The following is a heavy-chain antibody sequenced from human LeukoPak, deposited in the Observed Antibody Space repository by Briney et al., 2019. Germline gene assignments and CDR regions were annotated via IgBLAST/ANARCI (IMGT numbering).Heavy chain of an antibody. D-gene: IGHD3-3*01. CDR3: ARDQGPPDYDFWSGCPDY. Sequence: QSRRSLRLSCAASGFTFSSYAMHWVRQAPGKGLEWVAVISYDGSNKYYADSVKGRFTISRDNSKNTLYLQMDSLRAEDTDVYYCARDQGPPDYDFWSGCPDYWGQGTLVTVSS. CDR2: ISYDGSNK. CDR1: GFTFSSYA. J-gene: IGHJ4*02. V-gene: IGHV3-30-3*01.